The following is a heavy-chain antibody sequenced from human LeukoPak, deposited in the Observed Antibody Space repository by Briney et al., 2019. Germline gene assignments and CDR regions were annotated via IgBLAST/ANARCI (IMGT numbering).Heavy chain of an antibody. Sequence: SETLSFTCTVSGGPISSYYWSWIRQPPGKGLEWIGYVYYTGTTNCNPSLKSRVTISVDTSKNQFSLKVMSVTAADTAVYYCARGFPPMVLGWFDPWGQGTLVTVSS. CDR2: VYYTGTT. D-gene: IGHD3-10*01. CDR1: GGPISSYY. J-gene: IGHJ5*02. CDR3: ARGFPPMVLGWFDP. V-gene: IGHV4-59*01.